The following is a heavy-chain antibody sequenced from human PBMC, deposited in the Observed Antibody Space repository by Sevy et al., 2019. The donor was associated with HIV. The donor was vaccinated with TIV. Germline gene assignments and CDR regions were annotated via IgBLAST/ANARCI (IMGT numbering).Heavy chain of an antibody. J-gene: IGHJ6*02. CDR1: GYRLIEVS. CDR2: LDPEDGET. CDR3: AADRGEDYCSGNSCQRHYYNGLDV. Sequence: ASVKVSCKVAGYRLIEVSMHWVRQAPGKGLEWMGHLDPEDGETIYAQKFQGRVTMTEATSTDTAYMEVSSLRSEDTAVYYCAADRGEDYCSGNSCQRHYYNGLDVWGQGTTVTVSS. D-gene: IGHD2-15*01. V-gene: IGHV1-24*01.